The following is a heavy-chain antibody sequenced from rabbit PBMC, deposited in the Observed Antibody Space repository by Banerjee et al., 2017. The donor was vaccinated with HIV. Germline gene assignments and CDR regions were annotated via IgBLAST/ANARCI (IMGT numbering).Heavy chain of an antibody. CDR1: GIDFSSSYW. J-gene: IGHJ4*01. CDR2: IYTGSSGST. CDR3: ARGNHYGGYAGACAL. Sequence: QSLEESGGDLVKPGASLTLTCTASGIDFSSSYWICWVRQAPGKGLEWIACIYTGSSGSTYYASWAKGRFTSSKTSSTTVALQVTSLTAADTATYFCARGNHYGGYAGACALWGPGTLVTVS. D-gene: IGHD4-2*01. V-gene: IGHV1S40*01.